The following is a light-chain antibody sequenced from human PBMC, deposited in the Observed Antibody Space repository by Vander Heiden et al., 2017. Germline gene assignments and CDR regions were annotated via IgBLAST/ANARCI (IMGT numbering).Light chain of an antibody. Sequence: QSALTQPPSASGSPGQSVTISCTGTSSDVGGYNYVSWYQQHPGKAPKIMIYEVSKRPSVVPDRFSGSKSGNTASLTVSGLQAEDEADYYCSSYAGSNNLVFGGGTKLTVL. CDR3: SSYAGSNNLV. J-gene: IGLJ2*01. CDR1: SSDVGGYNY. V-gene: IGLV2-8*01. CDR2: EVS.